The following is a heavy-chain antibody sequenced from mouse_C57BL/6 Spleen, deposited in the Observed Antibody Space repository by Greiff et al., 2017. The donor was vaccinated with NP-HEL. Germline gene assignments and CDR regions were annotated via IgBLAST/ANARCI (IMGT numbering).Heavy chain of an antibody. Sequence: QVQLQQSGPELVKPGASVKISCKASGYAFSSSWMNWVKQRPGTGLEWIGRIYPGDGDTNYNGKFKGKATLTADKSSSTAYMQLSSLTSEDSAVYFCAVYDGYPAWFAYWGQGTLVTVSA. CDR3: AVYDGYPAWFAY. D-gene: IGHD2-3*01. J-gene: IGHJ3*01. V-gene: IGHV1-82*01. CDR1: GYAFSSSW. CDR2: IYPGDGDT.